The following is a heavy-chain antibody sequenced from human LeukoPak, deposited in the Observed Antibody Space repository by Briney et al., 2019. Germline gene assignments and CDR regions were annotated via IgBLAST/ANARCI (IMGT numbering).Heavy chain of an antibody. CDR2: IKQDGSEK. Sequence: GGSLRLSCAASGFTFSSYWMSWVRQAPGKGLEWVANIKQDGSEKYYVDSVKGRFTISRDNAKNSLYLQMNSLRDEDTAVYYCARGGAVAGPGHDYWGQGTRVTVSS. D-gene: IGHD6-19*01. CDR1: GFTFSSYW. CDR3: ARGGAVAGPGHDY. J-gene: IGHJ4*02. V-gene: IGHV3-7*01.